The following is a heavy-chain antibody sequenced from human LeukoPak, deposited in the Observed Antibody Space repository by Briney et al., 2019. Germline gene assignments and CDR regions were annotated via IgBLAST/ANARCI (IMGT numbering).Heavy chain of an antibody. Sequence: GGSLRLSCAASGFTFSSYAMHWVRQAPGKGLEWVAVISYDGSNKYYADSVKGRFTISRDNSKNTLYLQMNSLRAEDTAVHYCARDMGRKSSGWYRHDAFDIWGQGTMVTVSS. CDR1: GFTFSSYA. J-gene: IGHJ3*02. V-gene: IGHV3-30*04. CDR3: ARDMGRKSSGWYRHDAFDI. D-gene: IGHD6-19*01. CDR2: ISYDGSNK.